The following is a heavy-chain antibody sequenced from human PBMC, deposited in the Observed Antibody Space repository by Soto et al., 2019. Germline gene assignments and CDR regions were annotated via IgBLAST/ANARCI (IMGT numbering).Heavy chain of an antibody. Sequence: QVQLVESGGGVVQPGRSLRLSCAASGFTFSSYGMHWVRQAPGKGLEWVAVISYDGSNKYYADSVKGRFTISRDNSKNTLYLQMNSLRAEDTAVYYCAKLGPIASLVRDAFDIWGQGTMVTVSS. CDR1: GFTFSSYG. CDR2: ISYDGSNK. D-gene: IGHD6-13*01. V-gene: IGHV3-30*18. CDR3: AKLGPIASLVRDAFDI. J-gene: IGHJ3*02.